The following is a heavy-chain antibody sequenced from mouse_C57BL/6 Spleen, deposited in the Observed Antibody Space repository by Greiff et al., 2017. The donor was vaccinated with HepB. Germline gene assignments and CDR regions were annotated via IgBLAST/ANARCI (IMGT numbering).Heavy chain of an antibody. J-gene: IGHJ1*03. Sequence: QVQLKESGPGLVQPSQSLSITCTVSGFSLTSYGVHWVRQSPGKGLEWLGVIWSGGSTDYNAAFISRLSISKDNSKSQVFFKMNSLQADDTAIYYCARGRDYDLWYFDVWGTGTTVTVSS. CDR3: ARGRDYDLWYFDV. CDR2: IWSGGST. V-gene: IGHV2-2*01. D-gene: IGHD2-4*01. CDR1: GFSLTSYG.